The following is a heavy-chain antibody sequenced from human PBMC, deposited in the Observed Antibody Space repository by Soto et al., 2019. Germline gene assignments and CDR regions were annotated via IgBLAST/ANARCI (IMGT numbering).Heavy chain of an antibody. CDR1: GGSISSSSYY. J-gene: IGHJ6*02. Sequence: PSEALSLTCTVSGGSISSSSYYWGWIRQPPWKGPEWIGSIYYSGSTYYTPPLKSRVTISVDTSKNQFSLKLSSVTAADTAVYYCACIFSGGYGYGFYYYGMDVWGQGNTVT. CDR3: ACIFSGGYGYGFYYYGMDV. CDR2: IYYSGST. D-gene: IGHD5-18*01. V-gene: IGHV4-39*01.